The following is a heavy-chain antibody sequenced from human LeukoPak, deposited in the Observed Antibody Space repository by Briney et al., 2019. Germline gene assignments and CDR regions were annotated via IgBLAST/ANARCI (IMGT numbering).Heavy chain of an antibody. CDR3: ARGGSYSSSSFDY. V-gene: IGHV3-74*01. J-gene: IGHJ4*02. CDR1: GFTFRSNW. CDR2: INSDGSST. D-gene: IGHD6-6*01. Sequence: PGGSLRLSCVASGFTFRSNWMTWVRQAPGKGLVWVSRINSDGSSTNYADSMKGRFTISRDNAKNTLYLQMNSLRAEDTAVYYCARGGSYSSSSFDYWGQGTLVTVSS.